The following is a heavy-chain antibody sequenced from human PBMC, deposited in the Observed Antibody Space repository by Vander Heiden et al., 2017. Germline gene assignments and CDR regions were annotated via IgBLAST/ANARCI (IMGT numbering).Heavy chain of an antibody. V-gene: IGHV3-9*01. J-gene: IGHJ4*02. CDR3: AKDGFDY. CDR1: GFIFDDNA. Sequence: EVQLVESGGVLVQPGRSLRLSCTASGFIFDDNAMHWVRQAPGKGLEWVSGISWNSANIGYADSVKGRFTISRDNAKKSLYLHMNSLRAEDTALYYCAKDGFDYWGQGTLGTVSS. CDR2: ISWNSANI.